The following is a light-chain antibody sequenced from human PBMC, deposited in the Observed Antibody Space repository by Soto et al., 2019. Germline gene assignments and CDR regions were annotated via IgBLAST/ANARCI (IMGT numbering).Light chain of an antibody. CDR2: LGS. CDR1: QSLRHHNGYNF. V-gene: IGKV2-28*01. Sequence: DIVMTQSPLSLPVTPGEPASISCRSSQSLRHHNGYNFLDWYLQKPGQSPQVLIYLGSTRASGLPRRVCGSGSGTVFTLNISIVEAEDVAVFSFMQTLHAPYSFGHGTKLQIK. J-gene: IGKJ2*01. CDR3: MQTLHAPYS.